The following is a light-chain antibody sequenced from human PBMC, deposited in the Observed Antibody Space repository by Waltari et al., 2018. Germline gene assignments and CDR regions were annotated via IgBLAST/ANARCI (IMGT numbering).Light chain of an antibody. CDR2: DAS. V-gene: IGKV1-13*02. CDR1: QGISIA. J-gene: IGKJ5*01. CDR3: QQFNSYPIT. Sequence: AIQLTPSPSSLSASVGDRVTITCRASQGISIALAWYQQKPGKAPKLLIYDASSLESGVPSRFSGSGSGTDFTLTISSLQPEDFATYYCQQFNSYPITFGQGTRLEIK.